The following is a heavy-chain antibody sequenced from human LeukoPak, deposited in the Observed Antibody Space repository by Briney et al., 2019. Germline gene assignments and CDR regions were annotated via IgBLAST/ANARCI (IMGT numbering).Heavy chain of an antibody. CDR2: ITWDGGRT. CDR3: AKDFGLGSGYYHALDS. V-gene: IGHV3-43*01. CDR1: GFNFNGYT. Sequence: GGSLRLSCTASGFNFNGYTMHWVRQAPGKGLEWVSLITWDGGRTYYADSLKGRFAISRDNNKNPLYLQMNSLRIEDTAFYYCAKDFGLGSGYYHALDSWGQGTLVTVSS. D-gene: IGHD3-22*01. J-gene: IGHJ4*02.